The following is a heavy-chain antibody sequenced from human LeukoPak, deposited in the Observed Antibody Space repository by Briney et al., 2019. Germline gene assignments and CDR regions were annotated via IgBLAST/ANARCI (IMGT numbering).Heavy chain of an antibody. CDR3: AKVERVFSTMIVVVLGWFDY. Sequence: PGGSLRLSCAASGFTFSSYAMSWVRQAPGKGLEWVSAISGSGGSTYYADSVKGRFTISRDNSKNTLYLQMNSLRAEDTAVYYCAKVERVFSTMIVVVLGWFDYWGQGTLVTVSS. CDR1: GFTFSSYA. V-gene: IGHV3-23*01. D-gene: IGHD3-22*01. J-gene: IGHJ4*02. CDR2: ISGSGGST.